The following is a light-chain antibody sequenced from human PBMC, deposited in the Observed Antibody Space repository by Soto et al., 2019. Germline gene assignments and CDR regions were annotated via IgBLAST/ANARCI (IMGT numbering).Light chain of an antibody. CDR3: QQYSSAPYT. Sequence: DSQMTQSPSSLSASVGDRVTITCRASQPISKYLAWYQQKPGKVPKLLIFAASTLQSGVPSRFSGSGSGTHFTISISSLQPEDVATYYWQQYSSAPYTLGQGAHRE. CDR2: AAS. J-gene: IGKJ2*01. V-gene: IGKV1-27*01. CDR1: QPISKY.